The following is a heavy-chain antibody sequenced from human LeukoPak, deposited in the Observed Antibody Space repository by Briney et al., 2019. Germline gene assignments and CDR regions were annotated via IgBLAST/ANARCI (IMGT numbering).Heavy chain of an antibody. CDR2: IKEDGSKR. V-gene: IGHV3-7*01. CDR1: GFSFSTYW. J-gene: IGHJ4*02. Sequence: PGGSLRLSCAASGFSFSTYWMTWVRQAPGKGLERVANIKEDGSKRFYGDSVKGRFIISRDNAKNSLYLQMNSVRAEDTAVYYCARGPYYYGSEPDYWGQGTLVTVSS. CDR3: ARGPYYYGSEPDY. D-gene: IGHD3-10*01.